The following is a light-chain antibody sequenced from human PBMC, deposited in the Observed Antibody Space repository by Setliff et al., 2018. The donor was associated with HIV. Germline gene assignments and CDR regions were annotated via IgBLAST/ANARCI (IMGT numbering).Light chain of an antibody. J-gene: IGLJ3*02. CDR2: DVT. CDR3: CSYRTNITGV. V-gene: IGLV2-14*03. CDR1: SSDVGGYNY. Sequence: QSALTQPASVSGSPGQSITISCSGTSSDVGGYNYVSWYQQHPGKAPKLIIYDVTYRPSGVSNRFSGSKSGNTASLTISGLQAEDEADYYCCSYRTNITGVFGGGTQRTVL.